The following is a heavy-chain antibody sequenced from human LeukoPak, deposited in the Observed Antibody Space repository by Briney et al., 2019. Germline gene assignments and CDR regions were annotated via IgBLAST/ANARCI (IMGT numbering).Heavy chain of an antibody. CDR1: GFAFSSYA. CDR2: ISGSGGST. J-gene: IGHJ4*02. Sequence: GGSLRLSCAASGFAFSSYAMSWVRQAPGKGLEWVSAISGSGGSTYYADSVKGRFTISRDNSKNTLYLQMNSLRAEDTAVYYCAKDPRHRGYGYGFALVVLTPDYWGQGTLVTVSS. CDR3: AKDPRHRGYGYGFALVVLTPDY. V-gene: IGHV3-23*01. D-gene: IGHD5-18*01.